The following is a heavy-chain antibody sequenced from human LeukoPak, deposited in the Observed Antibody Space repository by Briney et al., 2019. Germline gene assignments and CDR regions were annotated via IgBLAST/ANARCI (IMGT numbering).Heavy chain of an antibody. CDR2: LNGDGTNI. CDR1: GFTFSNYW. CDR3: ARSQSGVFDV. J-gene: IGHJ3*01. D-gene: IGHD2-8*01. V-gene: IGHV3-74*01. Sequence: GGSLRLSCVSSGFTFSNYWMQWVRQVPGKGLVWVSRLNGDGTNIIYADSVKGRFTISRDNAENTLYLQMNSPRAEDTALYYCARSQSGVFDVWGQGTMVTVSS.